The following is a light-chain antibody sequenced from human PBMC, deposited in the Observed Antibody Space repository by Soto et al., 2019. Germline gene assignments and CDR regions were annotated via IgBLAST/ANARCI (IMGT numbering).Light chain of an antibody. Sequence: EIVLTQSPDTLSLSPGEGASLSCRASQSVHTFLAWYRQKPGQPPRLLIYGASTRATGVPARFSGSGSGTDFTLTISSLEPEDFAVYYCHQRSNWPPDTFGQGTRLDI. CDR3: HQRSNWPPDT. J-gene: IGKJ5*01. CDR1: QSVHTF. CDR2: GAS. V-gene: IGKV3-11*01.